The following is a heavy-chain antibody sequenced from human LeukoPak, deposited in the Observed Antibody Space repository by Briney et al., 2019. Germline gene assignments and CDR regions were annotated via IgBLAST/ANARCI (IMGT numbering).Heavy chain of an antibody. D-gene: IGHD6-19*01. CDR3: ARAGIAVAGTVGDY. Sequence: SVKVSCKASGGTFSSYAISWVRQAPGQGLEWMGRIIPILGIANYAQKFQGRVTITADKSTSTAYMELSSLRSEDTAVYYCARAGIAVAGTVGDYWGQGTLVTVSS. CDR1: GGTFSSYA. CDR2: IIPILGIA. V-gene: IGHV1-69*04. J-gene: IGHJ4*02.